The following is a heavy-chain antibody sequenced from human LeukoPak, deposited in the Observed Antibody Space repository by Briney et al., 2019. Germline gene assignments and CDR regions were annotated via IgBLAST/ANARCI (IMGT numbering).Heavy chain of an antibody. Sequence: PGGSLRLSCAASGFTFRNYWMGWVRQAPRTGLEWVANTKQDGSAEYYADSVRGRFTTSRDNANNLLCLQMNRLRAEDTAVYYCARDGGVNTNFDYWGQGTLVTVSS. D-gene: IGHD2-8*02. CDR1: GFTFRNYW. CDR3: ARDGGVNTNFDY. J-gene: IGHJ4*02. V-gene: IGHV3-7*01. CDR2: TKQDGSAE.